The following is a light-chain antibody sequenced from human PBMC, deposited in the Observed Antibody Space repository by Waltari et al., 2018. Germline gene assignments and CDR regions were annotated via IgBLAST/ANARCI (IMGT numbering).Light chain of an antibody. V-gene: IGKV4-1*01. J-gene: IGKJ4*01. CDR3: QQYYSTPLT. Sequence: DIVMTQSPDSLAVSLGERATINCKSSQSVLYSSNNKNYLAWYQQKPGQPPKLLIYSASTRESGVPDRFSGSGSGTDFTLTINSLQAADVAVYYCQQYYSTPLTFGGGTKVEIK. CDR1: QSVLYSSNNKNY. CDR2: SAS.